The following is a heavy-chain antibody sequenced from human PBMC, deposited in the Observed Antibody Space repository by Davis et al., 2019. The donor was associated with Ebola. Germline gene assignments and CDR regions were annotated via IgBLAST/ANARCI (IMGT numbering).Heavy chain of an antibody. CDR2: IKSKTDGGTT. V-gene: IGHV3-15*01. CDR3: TTGVAVAGADGDDY. D-gene: IGHD6-19*01. Sequence: PGGSLRLSCAASGFTFSNAWMSWVRQAPGKGLEWVGRIKSKTDGGTTDYAAPVKGRFTISRDDSKNTLYLQMNSLKTEDTAVYYCTTGVAVAGADGDDYWGQGTLVTVSS. CDR1: GFTFSNAW. J-gene: IGHJ4*02.